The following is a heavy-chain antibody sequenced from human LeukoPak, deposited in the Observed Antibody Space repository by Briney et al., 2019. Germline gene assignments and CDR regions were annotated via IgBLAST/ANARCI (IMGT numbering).Heavy chain of an antibody. CDR1: GFTFRRYA. V-gene: IGHV3-23*01. J-gene: IGHJ5*02. CDR2: ISGSDNNT. CDR3: AKTTSVYGSGDDYSDATNWFDP. D-gene: IGHD3-10*01. Sequence: PGESLRLSCAASGFTFRRYAMNWVRQAPGKGLEWISAISGSDNNTYYADSVKGRFTISRDNSKNTLYLQMNSLRAEDTAMYYCAKTTSVYGSGDDYSDATNWFDPWGQGTLVTVSS.